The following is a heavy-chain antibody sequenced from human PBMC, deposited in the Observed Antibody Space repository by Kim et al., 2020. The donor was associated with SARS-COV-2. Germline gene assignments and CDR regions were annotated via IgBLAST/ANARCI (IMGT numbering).Heavy chain of an antibody. Sequence: ASVKVSCKASGYTFTSYAMHWVRQAPGQRLEWMGWINAGNGNTKYSQKFQGIVTITRDTSASTAYMELSSLRSEDTAVYYCARETVVGATTSLGYYYYYGMDVWGQGTTVTVSS. CDR1: GYTFTSYA. J-gene: IGHJ6*02. CDR2: INAGNGNT. CDR3: ARETVVGATTSLGYYYYYGMDV. V-gene: IGHV1-3*01. D-gene: IGHD1-26*01.